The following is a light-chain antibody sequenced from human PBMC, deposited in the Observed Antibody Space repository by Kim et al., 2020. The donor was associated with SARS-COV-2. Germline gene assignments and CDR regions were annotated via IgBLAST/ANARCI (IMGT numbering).Light chain of an antibody. V-gene: IGKV1-39*01. CDR3: QQSYSTPQT. Sequence: DIQMTQSPSSLSASVGDRVTITCRASQSISSYLNWYQQKPGKAPKLLIYAASSLQSGVPSRFSGSGSGTDFTLTISSLQPXXFATYYCQQSYSTPQTFGQGTKVDIK. CDR2: AAS. CDR1: QSISSY. J-gene: IGKJ1*01.